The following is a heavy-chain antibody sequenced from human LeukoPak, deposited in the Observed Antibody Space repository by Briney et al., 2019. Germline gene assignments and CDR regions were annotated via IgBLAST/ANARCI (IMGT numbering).Heavy chain of an antibody. CDR3: ARTVGTHRFDY. D-gene: IGHD4-23*01. Sequence: SETLSLTCTVSGGSVSSSDYYWGWLRQPPGDRMEWIGTIYYNGDTHYNPSLQSRVIISVDTSKNQFSLKLTSVTAPDTAVYYCARTVGTHRFDYWGQGILVTVSS. V-gene: IGHV4-39*01. CDR1: GGSVSSSDYY. J-gene: IGHJ4*02. CDR2: IYYNGDT.